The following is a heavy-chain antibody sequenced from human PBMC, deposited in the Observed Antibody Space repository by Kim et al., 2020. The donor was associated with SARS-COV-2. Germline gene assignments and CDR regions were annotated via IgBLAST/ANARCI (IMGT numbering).Heavy chain of an antibody. D-gene: IGHD5-18*01. CDR2: ISGSGGST. V-gene: IGHV3-23*01. CDR3: AKDYRDTAMVRGHQNLDY. J-gene: IGHJ4*02. CDR1: GFTFSSYA. Sequence: GGSLRLSCAASGFTFSSYAMSWVRQAPGKGLEWVSAISGSGGSTYYADSVKGRFTISRDNSKNTLYLQMNSLRAEDTAVYYCAKDYRDTAMVRGHQNLDYWGQGTLVTVSS.